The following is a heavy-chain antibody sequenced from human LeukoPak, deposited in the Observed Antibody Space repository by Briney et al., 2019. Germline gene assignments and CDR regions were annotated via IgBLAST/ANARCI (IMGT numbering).Heavy chain of an antibody. CDR1: GGTFSSYA. CDR2: IIPIFGTA. J-gene: IGHJ5*02. CDR3: ARTDYNRLGFDP. V-gene: IGHV1-69*13. Sequence: GASVKVSCKASGGTFSSYAISWVRQAPGQGLEWMGGIIPIFGTANYAQKFQGRVTITADESTSTAYMELSSLRSEDTAVYYCARTDYNRLGFDPWGQGTLVTVSS. D-gene: IGHD4-11*01.